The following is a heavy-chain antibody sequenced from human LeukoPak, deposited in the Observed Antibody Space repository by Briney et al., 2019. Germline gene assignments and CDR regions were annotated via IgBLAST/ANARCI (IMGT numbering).Heavy chain of an antibody. CDR2: ISYDGSNK. D-gene: IGHD2-15*01. CDR1: GFTFSSYA. Sequence: GRSLRLSCAASGFTFSSYAMHWVRQAPGKGLEWVAVISYDGSNKYYADSVKGRFTISRDNSKNTLYLQMNSLRAEDTVVYYCAEGRFQHWGQGTLVTVSS. CDR3: AEGRFQH. J-gene: IGHJ1*01. V-gene: IGHV3-30*04.